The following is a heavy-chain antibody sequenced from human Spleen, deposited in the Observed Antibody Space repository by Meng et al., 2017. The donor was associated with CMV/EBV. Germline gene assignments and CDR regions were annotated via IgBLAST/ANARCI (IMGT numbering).Heavy chain of an antibody. CDR1: GGTFSSYV. Sequence: SVKVSCKASGGTFSSYVINWVRQAPGQGLEWMGGIIPDFTSTNYAREFQGRVTITTDESTSTAYMELSSLRSEDTAVYYCARGPYSSGWYDYWGQGTLVTVSS. CDR2: IIPDFTST. J-gene: IGHJ4*02. CDR3: ARGPYSSGWYDY. D-gene: IGHD6-19*01. V-gene: IGHV1-69*05.